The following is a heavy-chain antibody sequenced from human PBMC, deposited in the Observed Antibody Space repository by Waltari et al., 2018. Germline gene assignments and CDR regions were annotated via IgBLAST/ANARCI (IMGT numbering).Heavy chain of an antibody. J-gene: IGHJ4*02. CDR2: MNPNRGNT. Sequence: QVQLVQSGAEVKKPGASVKVSCKASGYTFTSYDINWVRQATGQGLAWMGWMNPNRGNTGYAQKFQGIVTVTRNTSIIPAYMELSSLRSDDTAVYYCARGPVPATWGQGTLVTVSS. CDR1: GYTFTSYD. V-gene: IGHV1-8*01. CDR3: ARGPVPAT. D-gene: IGHD2-2*01.